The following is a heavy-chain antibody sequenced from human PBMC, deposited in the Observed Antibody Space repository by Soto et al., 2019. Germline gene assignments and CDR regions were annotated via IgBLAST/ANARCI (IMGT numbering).Heavy chain of an antibody. Sequence: WASVEVSCKASGGTFGSDAITWVRQAPGQGLEWVGRIIPIFGTTNYAQNLQGRVTISADKSTLTSYMELHSLTSDDTALYYCARDRTDSGYYTNWLDPWGQGAKITFSS. CDR1: GGTFGSDA. CDR3: ARDRTDSGYYTNWLDP. CDR2: IIPIFGTT. V-gene: IGHV1-69*06. D-gene: IGHD3-22*01. J-gene: IGHJ5*02.